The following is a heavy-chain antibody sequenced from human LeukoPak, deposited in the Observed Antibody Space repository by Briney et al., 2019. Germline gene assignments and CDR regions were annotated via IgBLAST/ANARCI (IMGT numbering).Heavy chain of an antibody. D-gene: IGHD3-3*01. CDR1: GFTFRSYS. J-gene: IGHJ4*02. CDR3: ARDGGNDFWSGYPDY. V-gene: IGHV3-48*01. CDR2: ISSSSSTI. Sequence: GGSLRLSCAASGFTFRSYSMNWVRQAPGKGLEWVSYISSSSSTIYYADSVKGRFTISRDDAKNSLYLQMNSLRAEDTAVYYCARDGGNDFWSGYPDYWGQGTLVTVSS.